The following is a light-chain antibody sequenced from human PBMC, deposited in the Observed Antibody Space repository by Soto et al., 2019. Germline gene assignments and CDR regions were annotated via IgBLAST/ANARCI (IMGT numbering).Light chain of an antibody. CDR2: TAS. V-gene: IGKV1-39*01. CDR1: QSITNY. J-gene: IGKJ5*01. CDR3: QQSYSTPIT. Sequence: DIQMTQSPSSLSASVGDRVTITCRASQSITNYLNWYQRKPGKAPKLLIYTASNLQGGVPSRFTGSGSGTYFTLTISSLQPEDFATYYCQQSYSTPITFGQGTRLEIK.